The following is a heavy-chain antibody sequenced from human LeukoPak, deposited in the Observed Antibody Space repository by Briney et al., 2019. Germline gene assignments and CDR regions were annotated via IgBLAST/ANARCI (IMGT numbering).Heavy chain of an antibody. CDR3: VRDGWGSTPPDY. V-gene: IGHV3-30*03. J-gene: IGHJ4*02. CDR1: GFVFNTYG. CDR2: ISYDGDTK. D-gene: IGHD3-10*01. Sequence: GTSLRLSCSASGFVFNTYGMHWVRQAPGKGLEWVARISYDGDTKDYSDSVKGRFTVARDDSKNTLYLQMSSLRHEDTSLYYCVRDGWGSTPPDYWGQGTLVTVSS.